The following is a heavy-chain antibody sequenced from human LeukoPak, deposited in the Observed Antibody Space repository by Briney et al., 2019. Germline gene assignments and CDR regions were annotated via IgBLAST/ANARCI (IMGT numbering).Heavy chain of an antibody. CDR1: GGTFSSYA. J-gene: IGHJ4*02. D-gene: IGHD1-7*01. CDR2: INTKSGST. V-gene: IGHV1-2*02. Sequence: DSVKVSCKASGGTFSSYAISWVRQAPGQGLEWMGWINTKSGSTNYAQQYQGGVTMTRDTSIRTAYMELSSLRPDDTAVYFCARDGQGSGNTYDYWGQGTLVTVSS. CDR3: ARDGQGSGNTYDY.